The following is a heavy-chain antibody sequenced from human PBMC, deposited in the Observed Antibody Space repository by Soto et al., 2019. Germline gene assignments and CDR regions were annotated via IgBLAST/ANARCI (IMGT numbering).Heavy chain of an antibody. J-gene: IGHJ4*02. CDR2: ISYDGSNK. V-gene: IGHV3-30*18. CDR1: GFTFSSYG. CDR3: AKAARYYDSSYLDY. Sequence: PGGSLRLSCAASGFTFSSYGMHWVRQAPGKGLEWVAVISYDGSNKYYADSVKGRFTISRDNSNNTLYLQMNSLRAEDTAVYYCAKAARYYDSSYLDYWGQGTLVTVSS. D-gene: IGHD3-22*01.